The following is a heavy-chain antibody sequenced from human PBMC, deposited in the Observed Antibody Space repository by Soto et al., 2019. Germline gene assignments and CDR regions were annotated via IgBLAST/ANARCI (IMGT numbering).Heavy chain of an antibody. D-gene: IGHD4-17*01. CDR2: IYYSGST. Sequence: SETLSLTCTVSGVSISSGDYYCSWIRQPPWKGLEWIGYIYYSGSTYYNPSLKSRDTISVDTSKNQFSLKLSSVTAADTAVYYCARGCGFEGDYTKDYLGQGTLVTVSS. CDR1: GVSISSGDYY. CDR3: ARGCGFEGDYTKDY. V-gene: IGHV4-30-4*01. J-gene: IGHJ4*02.